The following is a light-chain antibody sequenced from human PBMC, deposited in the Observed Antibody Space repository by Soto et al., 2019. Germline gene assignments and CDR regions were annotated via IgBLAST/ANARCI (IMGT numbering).Light chain of an antibody. V-gene: IGKV3-15*01. CDR3: QPYNNWPLT. Sequence: EVVLTQSPANLSLSPGDRATLSCRASQSVNNFLAWYQHKPGQTPRLLIYDTSTRATGVPTRFSGSRSGAEFTLTINSLQSEDFAVYYCQPYNNWPLTFGGGTKVDIK. CDR1: QSVNNF. CDR2: DTS. J-gene: IGKJ4*01.